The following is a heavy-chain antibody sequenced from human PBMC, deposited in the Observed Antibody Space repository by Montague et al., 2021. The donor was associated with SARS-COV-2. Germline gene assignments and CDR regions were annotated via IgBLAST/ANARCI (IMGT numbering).Heavy chain of an antibody. D-gene: IGHD3/OR15-3a*01. CDR1: GASMNSIVNF. Sequence: SETLSLTCTVSGASMNSIVNFWGWIRQPPGKGLEWIGRVRGTGRTYYNPSLGSRITVSLDTSKSQFSLKLSSVTAADTAVYYCTTDTDWRGVECWGLGTLVTVSS. CDR2: VRGTGRT. CDR3: TTDTDWRGVEC. J-gene: IGHJ4*02. V-gene: IGHV4-39*01.